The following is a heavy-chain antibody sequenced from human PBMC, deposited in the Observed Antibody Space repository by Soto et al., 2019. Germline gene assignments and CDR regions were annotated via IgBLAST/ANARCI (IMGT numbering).Heavy chain of an antibody. J-gene: IGHJ3*02. CDR3: ARPTSGWYKDAFDI. D-gene: IGHD6-19*01. V-gene: IGHV3-30-3*01. Sequence: QVQVVETGGGVVQPGRSLRLSCAASGFTFSSYAMYWVRQAPGKGLEWVAVISYDGSNKYDADSVKGRFTISRDNSKNTLYLQMNSLRAEDTAVYYCARPTSGWYKDAFDIWGQGTMVTVSS. CDR2: ISYDGSNK. CDR1: GFTFSSYA.